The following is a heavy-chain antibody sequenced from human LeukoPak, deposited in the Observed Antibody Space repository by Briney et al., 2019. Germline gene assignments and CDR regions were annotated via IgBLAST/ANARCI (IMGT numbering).Heavy chain of an antibody. V-gene: IGHV1-69*04. CDR3: ARIGDGYP. CDR1: VGTFSSYA. D-gene: IGHD5-24*01. Sequence: ASVKVSCKASVGTFSSYAISWVRQAPGQGLEWMGRIIPTLGIAHYAQKFQGRVTITADKSTRTAYMELSSLRSGQTAVYHCARIGDGYPWGEGTLVTVSS. CDR2: IIPTLGIA. J-gene: IGHJ5*02.